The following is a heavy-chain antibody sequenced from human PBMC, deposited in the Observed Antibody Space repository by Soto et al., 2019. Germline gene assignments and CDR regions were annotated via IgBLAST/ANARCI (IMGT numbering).Heavy chain of an antibody. J-gene: IGHJ6*02. D-gene: IGHD3-3*01. V-gene: IGHV4-31*03. CDR1: GGSISSGGYY. Sequence: SETLSLTCTVSGGSISSGGYYWGWIRQHPGKGLEWIGYIYYSGSTYYNPSLKSRVTISVDTSKNQFSLKLSSVTAADTAVYYCARGGYITIFGVVYYYYGMDVWGQGTTVTVSS. CDR3: ARGGYITIFGVVYYYYGMDV. CDR2: IYYSGST.